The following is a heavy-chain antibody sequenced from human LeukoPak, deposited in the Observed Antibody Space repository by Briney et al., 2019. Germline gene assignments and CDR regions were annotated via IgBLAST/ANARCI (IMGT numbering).Heavy chain of an antibody. CDR3: AKESKYYP. CDR1: GLTFSRYA. V-gene: IGHV3-23*01. J-gene: IGHJ5*02. Sequence: GGSLRLSCAVSGLTFSRYAMSWVRQAPGKGLEWVSAISESGSGTYYADSVKGRFTISRDNSKNSMYLQMNSLRAEDTAVYYCAKESKYYPWGQGTLVTVSS. D-gene: IGHD3-10*01. CDR2: ISESGSGT.